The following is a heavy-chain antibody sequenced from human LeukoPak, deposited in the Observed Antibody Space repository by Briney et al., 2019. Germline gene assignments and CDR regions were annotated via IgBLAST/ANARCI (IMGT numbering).Heavy chain of an antibody. J-gene: IGHJ4*02. Sequence: GGSLRLSCAASGFTFSSYSMNWVRQAPGKGLEWVSSISSSSSYIYYADSVKGRFTISRDNAKNSLYLQMNSLRAEDTAVYYCAKPDEAIVGATRPFDYWGQGTLVTVSS. CDR3: AKPDEAIVGATRPFDY. V-gene: IGHV3-21*01. D-gene: IGHD1-26*01. CDR2: ISSSSSYI. CDR1: GFTFSSYS.